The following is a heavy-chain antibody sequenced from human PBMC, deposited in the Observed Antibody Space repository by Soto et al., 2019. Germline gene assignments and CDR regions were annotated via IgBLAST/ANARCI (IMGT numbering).Heavy chain of an antibody. CDR1: GFTFSSYG. Sequence: QVQLVESGGGVVQPGRSLRLSCAASGFTFSSYGMHWVRQAPGKGLEWVAVISDDGSNKYYADSVKGRFTFSRDNSKNTLYLQMNSLRAEDTAVYYCANYCRSTSCFSGGLEHWGQGTLVTVSS. V-gene: IGHV3-30*18. D-gene: IGHD2-2*01. J-gene: IGHJ4*02. CDR3: ANYCRSTSCFSGGLEH. CDR2: ISDDGSNK.